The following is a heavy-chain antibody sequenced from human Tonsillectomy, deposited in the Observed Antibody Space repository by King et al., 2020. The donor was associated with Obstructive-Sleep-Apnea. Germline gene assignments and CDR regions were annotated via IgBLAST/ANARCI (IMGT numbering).Heavy chain of an antibody. J-gene: IGHJ6*02. CDR1: GFTFSSYA. V-gene: IGHV3-30*04. CDR2: ISYDVSNK. CDR3: VSSCRHLYYYYGMDV. Sequence: VQLVESGGGVVQPGTSLRLSCAASGFTFSSYAMYWVRQAPGKGLEWVAVISYDVSNKNYADSVKGRFTISRDNSKNTLYLQMNSLRAEDTAVYYCVSSCRHLYYYYGMDVWGQGTMVTVSS.